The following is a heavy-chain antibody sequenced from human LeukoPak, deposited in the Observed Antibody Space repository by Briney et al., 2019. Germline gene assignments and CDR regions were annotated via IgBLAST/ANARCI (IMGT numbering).Heavy chain of an antibody. V-gene: IGHV4-30-2*01. CDR1: GGSISSGGYS. Sequence: SETLSLTCAVSGGSISSGGYSWSWIRQPSGKGLEWIGYIYHSGSTYYNPSLKSRVTISVDRSKNQFSLKLSSVTAADTAVYYCARSLIGYFVLWGRGTLVTVSS. J-gene: IGHJ2*01. CDR2: IYHSGST. D-gene: IGHD2/OR15-2a*01. CDR3: ARSLIGYFVL.